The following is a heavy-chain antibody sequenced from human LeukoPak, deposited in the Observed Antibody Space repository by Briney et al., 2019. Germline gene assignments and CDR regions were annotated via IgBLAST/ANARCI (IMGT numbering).Heavy chain of an antibody. V-gene: IGHV4-59*12. D-gene: IGHD2-15*01. Sequence: PSETLSLTCAVYGGSFSGYYCSWIRQPPGKGLEWIGYLYYSGSTNYNYNPSLKSRVTISVDTSKDQFSLKLSSVTAADTAVYYCASRSRGGRFDPWGQGTLVTVSS. CDR3: ASRSRGGRFDP. J-gene: IGHJ5*02. CDR2: LYYSGSTNY. CDR1: GGSFSGYY.